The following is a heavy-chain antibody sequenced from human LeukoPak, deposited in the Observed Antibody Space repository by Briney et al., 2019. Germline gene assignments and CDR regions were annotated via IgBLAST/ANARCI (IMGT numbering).Heavy chain of an antibody. CDR1: GGSISRYN. CDR3: ARGRAGIDR. Sequence: SGTLSLTCTVSGGSISRYNWSWIRQPPGKGLEWIGYINYSEKMDNDNNNYRPSLKSRVTMSLNTHKNHNYINRTPVTPADTALYYCARGRAGIDRWGEGTLVSVSS. D-gene: IGHD6-19*01. V-gene: IGHV4-59*01. CDR2: INYSEKMDNDNN. J-gene: IGHJ4*02.